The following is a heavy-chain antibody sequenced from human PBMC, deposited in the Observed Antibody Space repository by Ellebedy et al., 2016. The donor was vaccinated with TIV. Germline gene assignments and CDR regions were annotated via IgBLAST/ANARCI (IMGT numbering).Heavy chain of an antibody. V-gene: IGHV1-69*13. CDR1: GGIFRSNA. CDR3: ARHPGYILPNYIDY. CDR2: IIAIFGTA. D-gene: IGHD2-8*01. J-gene: IGHJ4*02. Sequence: SVKVSCKVSGGIFRSNAVSWVRQAPGQGFEWMGGIIAIFGTAKYAQRFQDRVPISADESTSTVYMELRSLRPEDTAMYYCARHPGYILPNYIDYWGQGTLVSVSS.